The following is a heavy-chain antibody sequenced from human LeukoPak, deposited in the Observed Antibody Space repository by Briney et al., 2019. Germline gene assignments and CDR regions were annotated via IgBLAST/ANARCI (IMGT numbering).Heavy chain of an antibody. CDR2: ISYDGSNK. Sequence: GGSLRLPCAASGFTFSSYWMSWVRQAPGKGLEWVAVISYDGSNKYSADSVKGRFTTSRDNSKNTLYLQMNSLRAEDTAVYYCAKDLRYFDWLFDSWGQGTLVTVSS. J-gene: IGHJ4*02. CDR3: AKDLRYFDWLFDS. CDR1: GFTFSSYW. D-gene: IGHD3-9*01. V-gene: IGHV3-30*18.